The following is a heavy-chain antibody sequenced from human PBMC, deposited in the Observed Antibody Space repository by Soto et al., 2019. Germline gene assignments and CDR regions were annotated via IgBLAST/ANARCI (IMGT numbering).Heavy chain of an antibody. J-gene: IGHJ4*02. CDR3: ARTGDYLSPIDD. Sequence: EVQLVESGGGLVQPGGSLRLSCAASGFTFRSYAMHWVRQAPGKGLEYVSAISSHGGSTYYANSVKGRFTISRDNSKNTLYLQMGSLRAEDMAVYYCARTGDYLSPIDDWGQGTLVTVSS. V-gene: IGHV3-64*01. CDR2: ISSHGGST. D-gene: IGHD4-17*01. CDR1: GFTFRSYA.